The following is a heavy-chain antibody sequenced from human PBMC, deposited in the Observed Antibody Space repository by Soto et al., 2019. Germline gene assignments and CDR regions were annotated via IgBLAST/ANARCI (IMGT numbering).Heavy chain of an antibody. CDR3: AKNGYNSGWGRYYFDY. J-gene: IGHJ4*02. V-gene: IGHV3-23*01. CDR2: IGGSGAFT. D-gene: IGHD6-19*01. CDR1: EFIFSSYA. Sequence: EVQLLESGGGLVQPGGSLRLSCAASEFIFSSYAMSWVRQAPGKGLEWVSGIGGSGAFTYYPDSVKGRFTISRDNSKNTLYLQMNSLRAEDTAVYYCAKNGYNSGWGRYYFDYWGQGTLVTVSS.